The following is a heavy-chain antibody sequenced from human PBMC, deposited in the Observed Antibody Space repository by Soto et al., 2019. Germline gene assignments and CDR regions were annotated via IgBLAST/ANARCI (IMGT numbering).Heavy chain of an antibody. CDR1: GGSFSGYY. V-gene: IGHV4-34*01. Sequence: QVQLQQWGAGLLKPSETLSLTCAVYGGSFSGYYWSWIRQPPGQGLEWIGEINHSGSTNYNPSLRMRVTISVDTSKNQFSLKLSSVTAADTAVYYCARGGQLVYWYFDLWGRGTLVTVSS. CDR3: ARGGQLVYWYFDL. CDR2: INHSGST. J-gene: IGHJ2*01. D-gene: IGHD6-6*01.